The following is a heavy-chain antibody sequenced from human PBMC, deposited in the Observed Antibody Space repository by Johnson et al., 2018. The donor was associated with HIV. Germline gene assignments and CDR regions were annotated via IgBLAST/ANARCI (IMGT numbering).Heavy chain of an antibody. Sequence: QVQLVESGGGVVQPGRSLRLSCAASGFTFSSYAMHWVRQAPGKGLEWVALISYDGGEKYYADSVKGRFTISRDNTKNTLYLKMNSRRPEDTAWYFCAREFTLDWLNPTIWGQGTMVTVSS. D-gene: IGHD3-3*01. CDR1: GFTFSSYA. CDR3: AREFTLDWLNPTI. CDR2: ISYDGGEK. J-gene: IGHJ3*02. V-gene: IGHV3-30*04.